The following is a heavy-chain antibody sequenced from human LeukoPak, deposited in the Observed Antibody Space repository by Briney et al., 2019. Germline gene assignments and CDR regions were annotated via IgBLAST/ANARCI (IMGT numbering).Heavy chain of an antibody. J-gene: IGHJ1*01. Sequence: GGPLRLSCAASGFTLSIYWMLWVRQAPGEGLVWVSRIKSEGRKNYADSVKGRFTISRDNANKKVSLQMNSLTAGITRVDYCARAPSEIGGYYPEYFRHWGQGTLVIVSS. CDR1: GFTLSIYW. V-gene: IGHV3-74*01. CDR2: IKSEGRK. D-gene: IGHD3-22*01. CDR3: ARAPSEIGGYYPEYFRH.